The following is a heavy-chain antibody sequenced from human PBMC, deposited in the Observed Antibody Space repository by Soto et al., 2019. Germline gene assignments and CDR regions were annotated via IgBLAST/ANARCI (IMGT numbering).Heavy chain of an antibody. J-gene: IGHJ6*02. CDR3: ARGAGDDRRYYYYGMDV. V-gene: IGHV3-21*01. CDR1: GFTFSSYS. D-gene: IGHD5-12*01. CDR2: ISSSSSYI. Sequence: GSLRLSCAASGFTFSSYSMNWVRQAPGKGLEWVSSISSSSSYIYYADSVKGRFTISRDNAKNSLYLQMNSLRAEDTAVYYCARGAGDDRRYYYYGMDVWGQGTTVTVSS.